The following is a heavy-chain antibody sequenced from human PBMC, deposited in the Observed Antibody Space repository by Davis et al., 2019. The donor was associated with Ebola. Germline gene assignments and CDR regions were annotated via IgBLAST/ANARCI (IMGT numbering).Heavy chain of an antibody. V-gene: IGHV3-13*01. Sequence: PGGSLRLSCAASGFTFSSYDMHWVRQATEKGLEWVSAIGTAGDTYYPGSVKGRFTISRDNAKNSLYLQMNSLRAEDTAMYYCARDEEGYYGSGGRFDYWGQGTLVTVSS. CDR3: ARDEEGYYGSGGRFDY. J-gene: IGHJ4*02. CDR1: GFTFSSYD. D-gene: IGHD3-10*01. CDR2: IGTAGDT.